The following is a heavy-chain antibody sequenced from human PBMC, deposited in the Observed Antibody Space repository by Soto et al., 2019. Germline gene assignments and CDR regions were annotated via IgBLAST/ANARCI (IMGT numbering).Heavy chain of an antibody. V-gene: IGHV3-48*02. Sequence: GGSLRLSCVVSGFTFSTYNMNWVRQGPGKGLEWVSYISSGASTIYYADSVKGRFTISRDNAKNSLYLPMNSLRDEDTAVYYCARDHVGSGSYYQGYFFDYWGQGALVTVSS. CDR3: ARDHVGSGSYYQGYFFDY. J-gene: IGHJ4*02. CDR1: GFTFSTYN. D-gene: IGHD3-10*01. CDR2: ISSGASTI.